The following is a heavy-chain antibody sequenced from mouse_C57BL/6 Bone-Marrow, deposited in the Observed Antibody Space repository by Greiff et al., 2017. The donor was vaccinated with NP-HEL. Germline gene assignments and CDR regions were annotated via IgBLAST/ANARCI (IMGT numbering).Heavy chain of an antibody. CDR1: GYTFTSYW. D-gene: IGHD2-4*01. CDR3: SRMIYYNFDGYYSMGY. CDR2: IDPSDSYT. V-gene: IGHV1-69*01. Sequence: VQLQQPGAELVMPGASVKLSCKASGYTFTSYWMHWVKQRPGQGLEWIGEIDPSDSYTNYNQKFKGKSTLTVDKSSNTAYMQISSLTSEDSADYYCSRMIYYNFDGYYSMGYWGQGTSVPVSS. J-gene: IGHJ4*01.